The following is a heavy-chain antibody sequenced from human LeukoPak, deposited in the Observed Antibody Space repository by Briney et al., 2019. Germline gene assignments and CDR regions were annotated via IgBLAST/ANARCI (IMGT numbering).Heavy chain of an antibody. CDR1: GFTFSSYG. Sequence: PGGSLRLSCAASGFTFSSYGMHWVRQAPGKGLEWVAVIWYDGSNKYYADSVKGRFTISRDNSKNTLYPQMNSLRAEDTAVYYCARADPLYYDILTGPIDYWGQGTLVTVSS. J-gene: IGHJ4*02. D-gene: IGHD3-9*01. CDR3: ARADPLYYDILTGPIDY. V-gene: IGHV3-33*01. CDR2: IWYDGSNK.